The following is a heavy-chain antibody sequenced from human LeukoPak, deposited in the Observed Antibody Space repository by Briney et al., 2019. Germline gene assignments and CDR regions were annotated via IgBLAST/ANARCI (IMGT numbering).Heavy chain of an antibody. J-gene: IGHJ4*02. CDR1: GYTFTGYY. CDR3: ARGGGARGLWYFDY. D-gene: IGHD2-21*01. CDR2: INPNSGST. V-gene: IGHV1-2*04. Sequence: ASVKVSCKASGYTFTGYYMHWVRQAPGQGLEWMGWINPNSGSTNYAQKFQGWVTMTRDTSISTAYMELSRLRSDDTAVYYCARGGGARGLWYFDYWGQGTLVTVSS.